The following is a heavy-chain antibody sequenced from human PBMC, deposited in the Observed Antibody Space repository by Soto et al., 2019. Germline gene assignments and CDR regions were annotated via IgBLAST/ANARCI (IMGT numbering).Heavy chain of an antibody. CDR3: AKDLTGMGACDM. CDR2: GSGRGGNT. V-gene: IGHV3-23*01. J-gene: IGHJ3*02. D-gene: IGHD3-10*01. Sequence: EVQLLESGGGLVQPGGSLRLSCAASGFTFSDYAMSWVRQSPGKGLQWVSAGSGRGGNTYYLDSVKGRFTISRDNSKSTLYLQTTSLRAEDTSVYYCAKDLTGMGACDMWGHGTMVTVSS. CDR1: GFTFSDYA.